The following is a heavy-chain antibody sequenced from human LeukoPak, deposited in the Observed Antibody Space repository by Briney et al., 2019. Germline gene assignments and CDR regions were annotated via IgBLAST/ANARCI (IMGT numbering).Heavy chain of an antibody. V-gene: IGHV3-33*01. D-gene: IGHD1-26*01. CDR3: ARPTLVGATTSFHY. Sequence: GRSLRLSCAASGFTFSSYGMHWVRQAPGKGLEWVAVIWCDGSNKYYADTVKGRFTISRDNSKNTLYLQMNSLRAEDTAVYYCARPTLVGATTSFHYWGQGTLVTVSS. CDR2: IWCDGSNK. CDR1: GFTFSSYG. J-gene: IGHJ4*02.